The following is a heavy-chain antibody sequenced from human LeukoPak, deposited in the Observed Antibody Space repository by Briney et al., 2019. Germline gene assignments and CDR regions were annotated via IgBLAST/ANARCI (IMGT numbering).Heavy chain of an antibody. CDR2: IYHSGST. V-gene: IGHV4-38-2*02. CDR3: ARVLLGGSYGDY. Sequence: SETLSLICTVSGYSISSGYYWGWIRQPPGKGLEWIGSIYHSGSTYYNPSLKSRVTISVDTSKNQFSLKLSSVTATDTAVYYCARVLLGGSYGDYWGQGTLVTVSS. D-gene: IGHD1-26*01. J-gene: IGHJ4*02. CDR1: GYSISSGYY.